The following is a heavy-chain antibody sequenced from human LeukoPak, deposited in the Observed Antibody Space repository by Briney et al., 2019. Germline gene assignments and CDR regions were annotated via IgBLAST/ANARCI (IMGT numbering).Heavy chain of an antibody. V-gene: IGHV4-61*09. CDR1: GGSISSGSYD. Sequence: SQTLSLTCTVSGGSISSGSYDWYWIRQPAGKGLEWIGHIYTSGSSNYSPSLKSRVTISVDKSKSQFSLKLSSVTAADTAVYYCARDPYSGSYNDFWGQGTLVGVSS. J-gene: IGHJ4*02. CDR3: ARDPYSGSYNDF. D-gene: IGHD1-26*01. CDR2: IYTSGSS.